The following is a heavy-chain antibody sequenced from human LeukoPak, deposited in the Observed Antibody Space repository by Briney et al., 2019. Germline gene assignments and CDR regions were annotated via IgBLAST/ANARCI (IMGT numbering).Heavy chain of an antibody. D-gene: IGHD3-22*01. CDR3: ARGGSYFDISGYYFY. CDR1: GFTVGGNT. Sequence: GGSLRLSCAASGFTVGGNTMSWVRQAPGKGLEWVSIIYSGGSTSYADSVKGRFTISRDNSKNTLYLQMNSLRTEDTAVYYCARGGSYFDISGYYFYWGQGTLVTVSS. J-gene: IGHJ4*02. CDR2: IYSGGST. V-gene: IGHV3-66*01.